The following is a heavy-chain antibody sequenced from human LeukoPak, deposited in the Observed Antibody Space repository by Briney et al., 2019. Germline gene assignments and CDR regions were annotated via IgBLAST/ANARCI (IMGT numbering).Heavy chain of an antibody. J-gene: IGHJ3*02. CDR2: ISSSSSYI. D-gene: IGHD2-15*01. Sequence: PGGSLRLSCAASGFTFSSYSMNWVRQAPGKGLEGVSSISSSSSYIYYADSVKGRFTISRDNAKNSLYLQMNSLRAEDTAVYYCARESWWAERAYDIWGQGTMVTVSS. CDR1: GFTFSSYS. V-gene: IGHV3-21*01. CDR3: ARESWWAERAYDI.